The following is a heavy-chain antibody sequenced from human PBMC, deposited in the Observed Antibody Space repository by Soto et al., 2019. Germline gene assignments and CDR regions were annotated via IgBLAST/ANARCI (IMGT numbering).Heavy chain of an antibody. Sequence: GGSLRLSCAASGFTFSNAWMSWVRQAPGKGLEWVGRIKSKTDGGTTDYAAPVKGRFTISRDDSKNTPYLQMNSLKTEDTAVYYCTTGRYDFWSGYYYGMDVWGQGTTVTVSS. J-gene: IGHJ6*02. V-gene: IGHV3-15*01. CDR2: IKSKTDGGTT. CDR1: GFTFSNAW. CDR3: TTGRYDFWSGYYYGMDV. D-gene: IGHD3-3*01.